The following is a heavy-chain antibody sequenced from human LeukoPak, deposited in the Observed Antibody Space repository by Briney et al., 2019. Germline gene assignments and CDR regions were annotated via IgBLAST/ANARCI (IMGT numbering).Heavy chain of an antibody. CDR2: IYTSGST. CDR3: ARIYYGSGPINDY. Sequence: SETLSLTCTVSGGSISSGSYYWSWIRQPAGKGLEWIGRIYTSGSTNYNPSLKSRVTISVDTSKNQFSLKLSSVTAADTAVYYCARIYYGSGPINDYWGQGTLVTVSS. V-gene: IGHV4-61*02. D-gene: IGHD3-10*01. J-gene: IGHJ4*02. CDR1: GGSISSGSYY.